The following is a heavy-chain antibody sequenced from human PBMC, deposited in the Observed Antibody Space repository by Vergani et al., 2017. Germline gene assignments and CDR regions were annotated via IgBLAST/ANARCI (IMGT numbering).Heavy chain of an antibody. V-gene: IGHV3-30*03. CDR3: TTAVYSIVDYY. D-gene: IGHD2-8*01. J-gene: IGHJ4*02. CDR1: GFTFSSYG. CDR2: TSYDGSNK. Sequence: QVQLVESGGGVVQPGRSLRLSCAASGFTFSSYGMHWVRQAPGKGLEWVAVTSYDGSNKYYADSVKGRFTISRDNSKNTLYLQMNSLKTEDTAVYYCTTAVYSIVDYYWGQGTLVTVSS.